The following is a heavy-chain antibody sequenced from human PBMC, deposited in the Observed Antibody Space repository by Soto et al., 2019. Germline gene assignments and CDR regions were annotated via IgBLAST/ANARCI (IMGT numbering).Heavy chain of an antibody. V-gene: IGHV4-31*02. J-gene: IGHJ5*02. CDR2: IYYSGST. Sequence: PSETLSLTCSVSGGSISSGGYYWSWIRQHPGKGLEWIGYIYYSGSTYYNPSLKSRVTISVDTSKNQFSLKLSSVTAADTAVYYCARAGGRITMVRGVIKPNWFDPWGQGTLVTVSS. CDR3: ARAGGRITMVRGVIKPNWFDP. CDR1: GGSISSGGYY. D-gene: IGHD3-10*01.